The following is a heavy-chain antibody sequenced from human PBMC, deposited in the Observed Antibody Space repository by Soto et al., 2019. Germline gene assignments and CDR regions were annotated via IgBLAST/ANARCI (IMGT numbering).Heavy chain of an antibody. V-gene: IGHV4-59*01. Sequence: TSETLSLTCNVSGASITGYYWSWIRQPPGKGLEWIGYIYYSGSINYNPSLKSRVTILLDTPNNQFSLKLSSVTAADTAVYYCARASGPLVFEIWGQGTMVTVSS. CDR2: IYYSGSI. D-gene: IGHD6-6*01. J-gene: IGHJ3*02. CDR1: GASITGYY. CDR3: ARASGPLVFEI.